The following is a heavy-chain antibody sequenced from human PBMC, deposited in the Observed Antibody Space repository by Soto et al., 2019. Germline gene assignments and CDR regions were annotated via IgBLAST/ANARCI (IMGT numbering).Heavy chain of an antibody. D-gene: IGHD2-21*02. Sequence: RWSLRLSCTPSVFTFSAYGMHWFRQAPGKGLEWVAAISHDGTNKYYGDSVRGRFTISRDNSKNTLYLQMNTLRNEDTAVYYCAKESRSSAVTATRVYGMDVWGQGTTVTVSS. V-gene: IGHV3-30*18. CDR3: AKESRSSAVTATRVYGMDV. J-gene: IGHJ6*02. CDR2: ISHDGTNK. CDR1: VFTFSAYG.